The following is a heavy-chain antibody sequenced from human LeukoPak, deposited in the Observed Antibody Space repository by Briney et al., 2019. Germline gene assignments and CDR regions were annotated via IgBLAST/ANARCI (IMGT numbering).Heavy chain of an antibody. J-gene: IGHJ5*02. V-gene: IGHV3-33*01. CDR1: GFTYNTHG. D-gene: IGHD5-12*01. Sequence: SGGSLRLSCAASGFTYNTHGMHWIRQAPGKGLEWVAFIWSNGVNKYHANSVEGRFTISRDNSKNTLLLQMNSLRAEDTAVYYCARVSDSGYDWATWGQGTLVTVSS. CDR2: IWSNGVNK. CDR3: ARVSDSGYDWAT.